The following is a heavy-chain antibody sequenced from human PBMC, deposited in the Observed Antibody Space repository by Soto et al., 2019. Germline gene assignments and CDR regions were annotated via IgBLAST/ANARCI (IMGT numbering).Heavy chain of an antibody. D-gene: IGHD4-17*01. J-gene: IGHJ5*02. Sequence: PSETLSLTCAVYGGSFSGYYWSWIRQPPGKGLEWIGEINHSGSTNYNPSLKSRVTISVDTSKNQFSLKLSSVTAADTAVYYCARGHDYGDSRRLWCSWFDPWGQVTLVTVSP. CDR1: GGSFSGYY. CDR2: INHSGST. CDR3: ARGHDYGDSRRLWCSWFDP. V-gene: IGHV4-34*01.